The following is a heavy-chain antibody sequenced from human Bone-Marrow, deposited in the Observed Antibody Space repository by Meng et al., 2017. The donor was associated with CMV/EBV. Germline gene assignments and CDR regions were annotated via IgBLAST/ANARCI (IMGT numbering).Heavy chain of an antibody. CDR3: ARGRGYDAFDI. CDR2: ISSSGSTI. CDR1: GFTFSDYY. J-gene: IGHJ3*02. D-gene: IGHD5-12*01. V-gene: IGHV3-11*01. Sequence: GESLKISCAASGFTFSDYYMSWIRQAPGKGLEWVSYISSSGSTIYYADSVKGRFTISRDNAKNSLYLQMNSLRAEDTAVYYCARGRGYDAFDIWAQGTMVTVPS.